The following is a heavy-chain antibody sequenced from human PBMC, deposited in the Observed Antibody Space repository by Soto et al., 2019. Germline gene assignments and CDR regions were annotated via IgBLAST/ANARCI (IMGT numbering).Heavy chain of an antibody. Sequence: SETLSLTCTVSGGSISSYYWSWIRQPPGKGLEWIGEINHSGSTNYNPSLKSRVTISVDTSKNQFSLKLSSVTAADTAVYYCAIRYFDWYRRGFYWGQGTLVTVSS. D-gene: IGHD3-9*01. CDR1: GGSISSYY. CDR3: AIRYFDWYRRGFY. CDR2: INHSGST. V-gene: IGHV4-34*01. J-gene: IGHJ4*02.